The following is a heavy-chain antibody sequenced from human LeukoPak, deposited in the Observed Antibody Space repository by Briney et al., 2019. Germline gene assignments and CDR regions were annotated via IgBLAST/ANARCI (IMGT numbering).Heavy chain of an antibody. Sequence: GSLRLSCVASGFTFGSYWMNWVRQAPGKGLEWVANIRQDGSEKKYVDSVKGRFTISRDNAKNALYLQMNSLRAEDTAVYYCARGPYSSNWYVDYWGQGTLVTVAS. V-gene: IGHV3-7*02. CDR3: ARGPYSSNWYVDY. J-gene: IGHJ4*02. CDR2: IRQDGSEK. CDR1: GFTFGSYW. D-gene: IGHD6-13*01.